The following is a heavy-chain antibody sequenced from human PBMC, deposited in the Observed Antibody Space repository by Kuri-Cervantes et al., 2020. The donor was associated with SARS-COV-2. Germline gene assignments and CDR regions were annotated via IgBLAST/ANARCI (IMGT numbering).Heavy chain of an antibody. Sequence: GGSLRLSCTASGFSISDRAYWMTWVRQTPGKLLEWVANIKHDGSERFYVDSVKGRFTISRDNVKNSLYLQMDSLRAENTAVYYCVREKGGWLQGDYWVQGTLVTVSS. CDR2: IKHDGSER. J-gene: IGHJ4*02. V-gene: IGHV3-7*01. CDR1: GFSISDRAYW. D-gene: IGHD5-24*01. CDR3: VREKGGWLQGDY.